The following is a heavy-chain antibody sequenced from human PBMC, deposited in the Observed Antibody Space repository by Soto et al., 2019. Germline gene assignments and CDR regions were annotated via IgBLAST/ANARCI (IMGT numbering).Heavy chain of an antibody. D-gene: IGHD3-3*01. CDR2: IWYDGSNK. CDR1: GFTFSSYG. V-gene: IGHV3-33*01. J-gene: IGHJ4*02. Sequence: GGSLRLSCAASGFTFSSYGMHWVRQAPGKGLEWVAVIWYDGSNKYYADSVKGRFTISRDNSKNTLYLQVNSLRAEDTAVYYCARDGLRFLEWYFDYWGQGTLVTVSS. CDR3: ARDGLRFLEWYFDY.